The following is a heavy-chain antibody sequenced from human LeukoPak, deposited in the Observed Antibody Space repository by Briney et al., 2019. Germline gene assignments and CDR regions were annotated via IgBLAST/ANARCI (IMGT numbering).Heavy chain of an antibody. D-gene: IGHD4-17*01. Sequence: SGPALVKPTQTLTLTCTFSGFSLSTSGMCVSWIRQPPGKALEWLARIDWDDDKYYSTSLQTRLTISKDTSKNQVVLTMTNMAPVDTAKYYCARITGLNGDFDYQGQGTLVTVSS. V-gene: IGHV2-70*11. J-gene: IGHJ4*02. CDR1: GFSLSTSGMC. CDR3: ARITGLNGDFDY. CDR2: IDWDDDK.